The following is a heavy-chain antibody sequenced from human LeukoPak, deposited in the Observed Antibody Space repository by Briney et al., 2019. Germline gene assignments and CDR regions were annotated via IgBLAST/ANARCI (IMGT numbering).Heavy chain of an antibody. CDR3: AKDRGRTWVQVAN. V-gene: IGHV3-23*01. Sequence: GGSLRLSCTGTGFTLSSDAMGWVRQAPGKGLEWVSGISGSGGSTYYADSVKGRFTISRDNSKNTLYLQMNSLRVEDTAVYYCAKDRGRTWVQVANWGQGTLVTVSS. D-gene: IGHD2-15*01. CDR2: ISGSGGST. CDR1: GFTLSSDA. J-gene: IGHJ4*02.